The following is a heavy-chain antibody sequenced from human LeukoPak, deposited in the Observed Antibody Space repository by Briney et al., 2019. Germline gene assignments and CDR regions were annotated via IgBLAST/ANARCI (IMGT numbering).Heavy chain of an antibody. D-gene: IGHD3-3*01. CDR1: GYTLTELS. CDR2: FDPEDGET. V-gene: IGHV1-24*01. J-gene: IGHJ6*02. Sequence: ASVKVSCKVSGYTLTELSMHWVRQAPGKGLEWMGGFDPEDGETIYAQKFQGRVTMTEDTSTDTAYMELSSLRSEDTAVYYCARRVITIFGVVSYYYYYGMDVWGQGTTVTVSS. CDR3: ARRVITIFGVVSYYYYYGMDV.